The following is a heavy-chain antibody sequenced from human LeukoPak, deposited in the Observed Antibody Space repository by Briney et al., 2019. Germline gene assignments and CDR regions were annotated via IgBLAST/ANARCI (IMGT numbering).Heavy chain of an antibody. CDR2: ISGGGSVM. J-gene: IGHJ4*02. CDR1: GFTFSDYY. CDR3: ARRPTAGRCFDY. V-gene: IGHV3-11*01. D-gene: IGHD6-13*01. Sequence: GGSLRLSCAASGFTFSDYYMTWIRQAPGEGLEWVSYISGGGSVMSYADSVKGRFTVSRDNAKNSLFLQMNSLRAEDTAVYYCARRPTAGRCFDYWGQGTLVTVSS.